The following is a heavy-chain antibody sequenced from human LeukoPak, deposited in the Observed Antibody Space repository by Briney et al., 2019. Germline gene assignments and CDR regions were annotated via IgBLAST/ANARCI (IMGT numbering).Heavy chain of an antibody. CDR1: GGSVSSSDYY. J-gene: IGHJ5*02. CDR3: ARLRIQGDWFDP. CDR2: IYYSGTT. V-gene: IGHV4-39*01. D-gene: IGHD1-1*01. Sequence: SETLSFTCTVSGGSVSSSDYYWGWIRQPPGKGLEWIGNIYYSGTTYYNPSLKSRVTISIHTSKNQFSLKLSSVTAADTAVYYCARLRIQGDWFDPWGQGTLVTVSS.